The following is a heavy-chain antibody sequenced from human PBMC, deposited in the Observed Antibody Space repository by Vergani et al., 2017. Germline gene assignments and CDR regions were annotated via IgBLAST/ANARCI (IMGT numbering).Heavy chain of an antibody. Sequence: EVQLLESGGGLVQPGGSLRLSCAASGFTFSSYAMSWVRQAPGKGLEWVSAISGSGGSTYYADSVKGRFTISRDNSKNTLYLQMNSLRAEDTAVYYCAKDYGSGSYFHYYYYYGMDVWGQGTTVTVSS. V-gene: IGHV3-23*01. J-gene: IGHJ6*02. CDR2: ISGSGGST. CDR3: AKDYGSGSYFHYYYYYGMDV. CDR1: GFTFSSYA. D-gene: IGHD3-10*01.